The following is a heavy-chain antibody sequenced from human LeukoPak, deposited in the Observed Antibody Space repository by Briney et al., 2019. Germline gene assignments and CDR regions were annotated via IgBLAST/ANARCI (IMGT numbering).Heavy chain of an antibody. CDR3: ARDRGNGIEYYFDC. Sequence: PGGSLRLSCAASGFTVSSNYMSWVRQAPGKGLEWVSVIYSGGSTYYADSVKGRFTISRDNSKNTLYLQMNSLRAEDTAVYYCARDRGNGIEYYFDCWGQGTLVTVSS. J-gene: IGHJ4*02. CDR1: GFTVSSNY. CDR2: IYSGGST. D-gene: IGHD5-12*01. V-gene: IGHV3-53*01.